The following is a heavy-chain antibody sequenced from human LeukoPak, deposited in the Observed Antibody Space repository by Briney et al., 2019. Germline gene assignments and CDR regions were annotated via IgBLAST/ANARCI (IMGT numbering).Heavy chain of an antibody. CDR3: AREGVHCSGRSCLKAY. Sequence: GGSLRLSCAASGFTFSTYWMSWVRQARGKGLEWVANIKKDGSEKYYMDSVKGRFTISRDNAENSLYLQMNSLRAEDTAVYYCAREGVHCSGRSCLKAYWGQGTQVTVSS. D-gene: IGHD2-15*01. J-gene: IGHJ4*02. V-gene: IGHV3-7*03. CDR1: GFTFSTYW. CDR2: IKKDGSEK.